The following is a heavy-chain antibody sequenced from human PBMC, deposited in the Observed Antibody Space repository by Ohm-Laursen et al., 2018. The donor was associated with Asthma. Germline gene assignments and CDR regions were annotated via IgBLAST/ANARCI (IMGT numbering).Heavy chain of an antibody. CDR3: ARIGPEWELPGREYSLHH. CDR2: ISTASSFI. V-gene: IGHV3-21*01. CDR1: GYTFSRYS. D-gene: IGHD1-26*01. Sequence: SLRLSCTASGYTFSRYSIHWVRQIPGKGLEWVASISTASSFIYYADSVRGRFTTSRDNARNSVYLQMDGLRVDDTALYYCARIGPEWELPGREYSLHHWGQGTQVTVSS. J-gene: IGHJ1*01.